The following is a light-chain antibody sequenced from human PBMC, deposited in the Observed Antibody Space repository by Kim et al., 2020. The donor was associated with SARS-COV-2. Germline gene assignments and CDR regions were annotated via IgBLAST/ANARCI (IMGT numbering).Light chain of an antibody. CDR2: RNN. V-gene: IGLV1-47*01. J-gene: IGLJ2*01. CDR1: SSNIGSNY. CDR3: AAWADSLSGVV. Sequence: QSVLTQPPSASGTPGQRVTISCSGSSSNIGSNYVYWYQQLPGTAPKLLIYRNNQRPSGVPHRFSGSKSGTSASLAISGRRSEDEADYYCAAWADSLSGVVFGGGTQLTVL.